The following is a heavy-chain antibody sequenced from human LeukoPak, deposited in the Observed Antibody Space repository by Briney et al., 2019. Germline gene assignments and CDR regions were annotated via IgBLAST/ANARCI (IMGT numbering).Heavy chain of an antibody. V-gene: IGHV3-23*01. CDR1: GFTFSSCV. Sequence: GGSLRLSCAASGFTFSSCVMGWVRQAPGMGLEWFSAISGRDGSTIYADSVKGRFTISGDNSKNTLYLQMNSLRADDTALYYCAKYRTTSGAALEYWGQGSLVTVSS. CDR2: ISGRDGST. D-gene: IGHD1-14*01. CDR3: AKYRTTSGAALEY. J-gene: IGHJ4*02.